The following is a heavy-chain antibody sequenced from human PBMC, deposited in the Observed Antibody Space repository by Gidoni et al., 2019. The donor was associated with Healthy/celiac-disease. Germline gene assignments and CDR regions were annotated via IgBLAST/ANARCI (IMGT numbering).Heavy chain of an antibody. CDR2: ISGSGGRT. J-gene: IGHJ5*02. D-gene: IGHD6-19*01. V-gene: IGHV3-23*01. CDR3: AKDGEQWLVQYLNWFDP. CDR1: GFTFSSYA. Sequence: EVQLLESGGGLVQPGGSLRLSCAASGFTFSSYAMSWVRQAPGKGLEWVSAISGSGGRTYYADSVKGRFTISRDNSKNTLYLQMNSLRAEDTAVYYCAKDGEQWLVQYLNWFDPWGQGTLVTVSS.